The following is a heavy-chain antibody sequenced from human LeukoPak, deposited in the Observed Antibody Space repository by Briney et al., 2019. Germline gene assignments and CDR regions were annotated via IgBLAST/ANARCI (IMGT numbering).Heavy chain of an antibody. CDR3: AKTIAAAGTVH. Sequence: GGSLRLSCAASGFTFSSYAMNWVRQAPGKGLEWVSSINGGGDSTYYADSVKGRFTISRDNSKNTLYLQMNGLRGEDTAIYYCAKTIAAAGTVHWGQGTLVTVSS. CDR1: GFTFSSYA. CDR2: INGGGDST. V-gene: IGHV3-23*01. J-gene: IGHJ4*02. D-gene: IGHD6-13*01.